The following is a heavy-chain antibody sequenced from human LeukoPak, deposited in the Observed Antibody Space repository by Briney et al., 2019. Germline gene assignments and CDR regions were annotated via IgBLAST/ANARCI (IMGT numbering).Heavy chain of an antibody. D-gene: IGHD5-24*01. CDR3: ARHRDGSRDGYND. CDR2: IYYSGAT. Sequence: SETLSLTCTVSVVSISISNSYWGWIRQPPGKGLGWHGSIYYSGATYYNPSLKSRVTISVDTSKNQFSLKLSSVTAADTSVYYCARHRDGSRDGYNDWGQGTLVTVS. V-gene: IGHV4-39*01. CDR1: VVSISISNSY. J-gene: IGHJ4*02.